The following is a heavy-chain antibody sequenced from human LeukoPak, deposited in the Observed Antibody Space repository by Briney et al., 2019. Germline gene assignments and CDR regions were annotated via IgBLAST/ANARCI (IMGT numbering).Heavy chain of an antibody. CDR3: ARRTYNWNEYFFDH. Sequence: NTSETLSLTCTVSGGSMSGYYWSWIRQSPGKGLEWIGYIYYSGSTNYNPSLKSRVTISVDTSKNQFSLKLSSVTAADTAVYYCARRTYNWNEYFFDHWGQGTLVTVSS. CDR1: GGSMSGYY. D-gene: IGHD1-1*01. J-gene: IGHJ4*02. V-gene: IGHV4-59*08. CDR2: IYYSGST.